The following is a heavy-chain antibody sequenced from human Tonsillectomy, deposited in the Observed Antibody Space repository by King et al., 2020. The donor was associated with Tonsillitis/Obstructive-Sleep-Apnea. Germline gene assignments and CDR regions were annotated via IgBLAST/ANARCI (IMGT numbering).Heavy chain of an antibody. CDR1: GFTVSSNY. V-gene: IGHV3-66*01. CDR3: ARAPYRGSYWFDP. J-gene: IGHJ5*02. D-gene: IGHD1-26*01. CDR2: IYSGGST. Sequence: VQLVESGGGLVQPGGSLRLSCAASGFTVSSNYMSWVRQAPGKGLEGVSVIYSGGSTYYAGSVKGRFTISRDNSKNMLYLQMNSLRAEDTAVYYCARAPYRGSYWFDPWGQGTLVTVSS.